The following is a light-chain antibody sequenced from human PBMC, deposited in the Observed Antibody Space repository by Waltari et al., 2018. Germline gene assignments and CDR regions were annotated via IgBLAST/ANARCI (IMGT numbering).Light chain of an antibody. CDR3: QQSFNTPRT. CDR1: QSVSSY. CDR2: AAS. J-gene: IGKJ1*01. Sequence: DIQMTQSPSSLSASVGHRVPITCRASQSVSSYLNWYQQKPGKAPNLLIYAASSLQSGVPSRFSGSGSGTDFTLTISSLQPEDFATYYCQQSFNTPRTFGQGTKVEVK. V-gene: IGKV1-39*01.